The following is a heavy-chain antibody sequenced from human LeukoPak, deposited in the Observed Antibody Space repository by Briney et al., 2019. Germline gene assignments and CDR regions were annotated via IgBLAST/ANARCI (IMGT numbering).Heavy chain of an antibody. V-gene: IGHV1-46*01. CDR1: GYTFTSYY. J-gene: IGHJ4*02. CDR2: ISPSGGST. CDR3: ARDDYGGKKFDY. D-gene: IGHD4-17*01. Sequence: ASVKVSCKASGYTFTSYYMHWVRQAPGQGLEWMGIISPSGGSTSYAQKFQGRVTMTRDTSTSTVYMELSSLRSEDTAVYYCARDDYGGKKFDYWGQGTLVTVSS.